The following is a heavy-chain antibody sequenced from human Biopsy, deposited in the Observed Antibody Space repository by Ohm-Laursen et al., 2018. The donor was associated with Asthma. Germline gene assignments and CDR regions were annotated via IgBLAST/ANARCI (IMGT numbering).Heavy chain of an antibody. CDR1: GLTFSSYG. V-gene: IGHV3-30*03. J-gene: IGHJ4*02. CDR2: ISYDGSTK. D-gene: IGHD3-3*01. CDR3: ASQSSGPDFWSGYYYFDY. Sequence: SLRLSCAASGLTFSSYGMHWVRQAPGKGLEWVAVISYDGSTKYYADSVKGRFTISRDNSKNTLYLQMNSLRAEDTAVYYCASQSSGPDFWSGYYYFDYWGQGTLVTVSS.